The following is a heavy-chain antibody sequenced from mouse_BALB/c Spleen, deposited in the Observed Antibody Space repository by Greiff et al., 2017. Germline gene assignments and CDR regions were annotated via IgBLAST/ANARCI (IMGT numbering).Heavy chain of an antibody. CDR2: ILPGSGST. CDR3: AILYYDYDGVAMDY. CDR1: GYTFSSYW. J-gene: IGHJ4*01. Sequence: ESGAELMKPGASVKISCKATGYTFSSYWIEWVKQRPGHGLEWIGEILPGSGSTNYNEKFKGKATFTADTSSNTAYMQLSSLTSEDSAVYYCAILYYDYDGVAMDYWGQGTSVTVSS. D-gene: IGHD2-4*01. V-gene: IGHV1-9*01.